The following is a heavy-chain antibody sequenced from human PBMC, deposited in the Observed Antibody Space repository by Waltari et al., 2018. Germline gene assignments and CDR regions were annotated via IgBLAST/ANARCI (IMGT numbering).Heavy chain of an antibody. Sequence: QVQLVQSGTEVRKPGASVQVSCKASGFAFSDYYIHWVRQAPGQGLEWMGWISPRSGGTNYAQKFKGRITLTRDTSINTAYMEVTRLTSDDTAVYYCAREVWEIVRSYMDVWGKGTTVTISS. D-gene: IGHD1-26*01. CDR1: GFAFSDYY. J-gene: IGHJ6*03. CDR3: AREVWEIVRSYMDV. V-gene: IGHV1-2*02. CDR2: ISPRSGGT.